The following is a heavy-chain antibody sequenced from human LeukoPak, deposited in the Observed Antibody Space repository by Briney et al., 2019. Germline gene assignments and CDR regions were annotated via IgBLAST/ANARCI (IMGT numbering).Heavy chain of an antibody. J-gene: IGHJ6*03. CDR1: GGSISSYY. V-gene: IGHV4-4*07. CDR3: ARVAGEVYYYYYMDV. D-gene: IGHD6-19*01. Sequence: SETLSLTCTVSGGSISSYYWSWIRRPAGKGLEWIGRNYTSGSTNYNPSLKSRVTMSVDTSKNQFSLKLSSVTAADTAVYYCARVAGEVYYYYYMDVWGKGTTVTVSS. CDR2: NYTSGST.